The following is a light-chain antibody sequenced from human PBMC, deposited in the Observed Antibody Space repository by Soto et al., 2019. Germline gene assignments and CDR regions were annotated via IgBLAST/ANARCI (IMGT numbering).Light chain of an antibody. J-gene: IGLJ2*01. CDR3: CSFAGL. Sequence: QSALTQPRSVSGSPGQSVTISCTGTSGDVGGYNYVSWYQQHPGKAPKLMIYDVSKRPSGVPDRFSGSKSGNTASLTISGLQAEDEADYYCCSFAGLFGGGTKLTVL. CDR2: DVS. V-gene: IGLV2-11*01. CDR1: SGDVGGYNY.